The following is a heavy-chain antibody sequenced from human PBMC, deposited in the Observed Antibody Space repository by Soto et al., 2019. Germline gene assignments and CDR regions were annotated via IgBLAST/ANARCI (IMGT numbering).Heavy chain of an antibody. V-gene: IGHV2-5*02. Sequence: QITLKESGPPLVRPTQTLTLTCAFSGFSLSTSGVGVGWIRQPPGKALEWLAVIYWDDSQHYSPSLRSRLTITKDTSKNQVVLTMTNMDPMDTGTYYCAHKGPEDWPLDYWGQGTLVTVSS. CDR2: IYWDDSQ. CDR3: AHKGPEDWPLDY. CDR1: GFSLSTSGVG. D-gene: IGHD3-9*01. J-gene: IGHJ4*02.